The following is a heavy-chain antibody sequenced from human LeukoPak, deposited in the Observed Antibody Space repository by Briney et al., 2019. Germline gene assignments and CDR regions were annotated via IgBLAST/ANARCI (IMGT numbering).Heavy chain of an antibody. Sequence: SETLSLTCTVSGGSISSYYWSWIRQPPGKGLEWIGYIYYSGSTNYNPSLKGRVTISVDTSKNQFSLKLSSVTAADTAVYYCARALGYCSGGSCSYYYYYMDVWGKGTTVTVSS. CDR1: GGSISSYY. CDR2: IYYSGST. CDR3: ARALGYCSGGSCSYYYYYMDV. D-gene: IGHD2-15*01. V-gene: IGHV4-59*01. J-gene: IGHJ6*03.